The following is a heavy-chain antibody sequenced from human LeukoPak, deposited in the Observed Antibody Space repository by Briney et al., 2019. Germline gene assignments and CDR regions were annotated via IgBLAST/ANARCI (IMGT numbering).Heavy chain of an antibody. CDR1: GLRFRNYG. D-gene: IGHD1-26*01. CDR3: ATDRNSGKYYDY. CDR2: IWYDGSNQ. V-gene: IGHV3-33*01. Sequence: PGRSLRLSCAASGLRFRNYGMHWVRQAPGKGLEWVAVIWYDGSNQYYVDSVKGRFTVSRDNAKNTLYLQMNSLRAEDTAVYYCATDRNSGKYYDYWGQGTLVTVSS. J-gene: IGHJ4*02.